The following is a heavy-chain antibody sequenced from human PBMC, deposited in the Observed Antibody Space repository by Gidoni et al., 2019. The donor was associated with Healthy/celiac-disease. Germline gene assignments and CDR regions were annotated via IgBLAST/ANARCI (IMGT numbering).Heavy chain of an antibody. D-gene: IGHD6-6*01. J-gene: IGHJ4*02. CDR2: ISNSGLT. Sequence: QVQLQESGPGLVKPSQTLSLTCTVSGGSISSTYYYWSWIRQHPGKGLEWIGYISNSGLTHYNPSLNSRAAISVDTSKNQFSLKLTPVTAADTAVYYCASTYSSSSPWDFDYWGQGTLVTVSS. CDR1: GGSISSTYYY. CDR3: ASTYSSSSPWDFDY. V-gene: IGHV4-31*03.